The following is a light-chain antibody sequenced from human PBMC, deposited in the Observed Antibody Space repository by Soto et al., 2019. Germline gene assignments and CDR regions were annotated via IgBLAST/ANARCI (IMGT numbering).Light chain of an antibody. CDR1: SSDVGGYNY. J-gene: IGLJ1*01. Sequence: QSALTQPASESGSPGQSITISCTGTSSDVGGYNYVSWYQQHPGKAPKLMIYDVSNRPSGVSNRFSGSKSGNTASLTISGLQAEDEADYYCSSYTSSSSNYVFGTGTKLTVL. V-gene: IGLV2-14*01. CDR3: SSYTSSSSNYV. CDR2: DVS.